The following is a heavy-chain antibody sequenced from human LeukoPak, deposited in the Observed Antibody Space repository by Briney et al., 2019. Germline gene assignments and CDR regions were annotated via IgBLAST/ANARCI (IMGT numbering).Heavy chain of an antibody. Sequence: GGSLRLSCAGSGFTLSGYWMTWARQAPGKGLEWVANINQDGSEENYMDFAKGRFTISRDNAKNSLYLQMDSLGVEDTAVYYCVREYRQQPALDFWGQGTLVTVSS. J-gene: IGHJ4*02. V-gene: IGHV3-7*01. CDR1: GFTLSGYW. CDR2: INQDGSEE. D-gene: IGHD1-14*01. CDR3: VREYRQQPALDF.